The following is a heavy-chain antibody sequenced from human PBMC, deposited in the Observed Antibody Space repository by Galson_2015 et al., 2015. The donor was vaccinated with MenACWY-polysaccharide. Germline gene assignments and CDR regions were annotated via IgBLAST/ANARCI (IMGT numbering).Heavy chain of an antibody. CDR1: GFTFSSYG. D-gene: IGHD3-22*01. V-gene: IGHV3-30*18. J-gene: IGHJ4*02. Sequence: SLRLSCAASGFTFSSYGVHCVRQAPGKGLEWVAVISYDGSNKYYADSMKGRFTISRDNSKNTLYLQMNSLRAEDTAVYYCPKARSYYDSSGYYELDSWGQGTLVTVSS. CDR3: PKARSYYDSSGYYELDS. CDR2: ISYDGSNK.